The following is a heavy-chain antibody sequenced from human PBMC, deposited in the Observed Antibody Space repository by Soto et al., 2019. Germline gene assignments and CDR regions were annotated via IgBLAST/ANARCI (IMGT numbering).Heavy chain of an antibody. Sequence: TSETLSLTCTVSGGSISSDDYYWSWIRQAPGRGLEWIGYIHSSGSIYYNPSLKSRATMSIDTARNQFSLKVSSVTVADTAVYYCARDLDGLHDDNSGPYPRPGWGQGTLVTVS. D-gene: IGHD3-22*01. V-gene: IGHV4-30-4*01. J-gene: IGHJ1*01. CDR3: ARDLDGLHDDNSGPYPRPG. CDR2: IHSSGSI. CDR1: GGSISSDDYY.